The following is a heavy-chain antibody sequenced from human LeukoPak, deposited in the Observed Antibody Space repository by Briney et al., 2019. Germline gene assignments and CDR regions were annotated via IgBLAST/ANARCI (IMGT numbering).Heavy chain of an antibody. CDR1: GGSFSGYY. V-gene: IGHV4-34*01. J-gene: IGHJ5*02. Sequence: SETLSLTCAVYGGSFSGYYWSWIRQPPGKGLEWIGEINHSGSTNYNPSLKSRVTISVDTSKNQFSLKLSSVTAADTAVYYCARDRRCSSTSCPDGLWFDPWGQGTLVTVSS. CDR3: ARDRRCSSTSCPDGLWFDP. CDR2: INHSGST. D-gene: IGHD2-2*01.